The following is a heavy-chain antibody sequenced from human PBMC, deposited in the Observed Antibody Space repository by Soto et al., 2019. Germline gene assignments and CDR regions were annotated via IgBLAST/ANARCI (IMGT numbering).Heavy chain of an antibody. CDR1: GFTFSTYW. V-gene: IGHV3-74*01. CDR2: IKGDGSSI. Sequence: EVQVVESGGGLVQPGGSLRLSCAASGFTFSTYWMHWVRQVPGKGLVWVSRIKGDGSSISYADSVKGLFTISRDNAENTLYLQMGSLRADDTAVYYCARGLKNYYGVDVWGQGTTVTVSS. J-gene: IGHJ6*02. CDR3: ARGLKNYYGVDV.